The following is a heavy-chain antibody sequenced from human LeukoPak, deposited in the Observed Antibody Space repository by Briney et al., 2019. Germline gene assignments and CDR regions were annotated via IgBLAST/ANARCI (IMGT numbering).Heavy chain of an antibody. V-gene: IGHV4-39*01. D-gene: IGHD3-3*01. CDR2: IYYSGST. CDR1: GGSISSSSYY. Sequence: PSETLSLTCTVSGGSISSSSYYWGWIRQPPGKGLEWIGSIYYSGSTYYNPSLKSRVTISVDTSKNQFSLKLSSVTAADTAVYYCASVVRFLEWSGYYYYGMDVWGQGTTVTVSS. CDR3: ASVVRFLEWSGYYYYGMDV. J-gene: IGHJ6*02.